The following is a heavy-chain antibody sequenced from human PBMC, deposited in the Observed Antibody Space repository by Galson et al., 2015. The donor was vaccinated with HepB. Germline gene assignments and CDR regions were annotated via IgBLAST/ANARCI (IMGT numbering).Heavy chain of an antibody. Sequence: LRLSCAASGFTFSSYSLNWVRQAPGKGLEWIGSIYYSGSTYYNPSLKSRVTISVDTSKNQFSLKLSSVTAADTAVYYCARRRGGYNSWYFDLWGRGTLVTVSS. CDR3: ARRRGGYNSWYFDL. J-gene: IGHJ2*01. D-gene: IGHD5-24*01. CDR1: GFTFSSYSLN. V-gene: IGHV4-39*01. CDR2: IYYSGST.